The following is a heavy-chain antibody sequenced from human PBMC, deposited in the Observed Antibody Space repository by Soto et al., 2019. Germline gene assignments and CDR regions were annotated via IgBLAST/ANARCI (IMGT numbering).Heavy chain of an antibody. CDR3: ARGGGISSFDY. J-gene: IGHJ4*02. D-gene: IGHD1-26*01. CDR2: IYHTGTT. CDR1: GGSISSHNW. Sequence: LETLSLTCTVSGGSISSHNWWSWVRHVPEKGLQWIGEIYHTGTTLYKPSLMGRLSISLDKSKNQFSLKLTSVTAADSAVYYCARGGGISSFDYWGQGAQVTVSS. V-gene: IGHV4-4*02.